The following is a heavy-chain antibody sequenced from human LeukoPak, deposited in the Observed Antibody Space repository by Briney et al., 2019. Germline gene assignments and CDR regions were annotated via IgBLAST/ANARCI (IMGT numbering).Heavy chain of an antibody. CDR1: GGSISSYY. J-gene: IGHJ6*03. V-gene: IGHV4-59*01. D-gene: IGHD1-1*01. CDR2: IYYSGST. Sequence: SETLSLTCTVSGGSISSYYWSWIRQPPGKGLEWIGYIYYSGSTNYNPSLKSRVTVSVDTSKNQFSLKLSSVTAADAAVYYCARVSWFPGTSYYYMDVWGKGTTVTVSS. CDR3: ARVSWFPGTSYYYMDV.